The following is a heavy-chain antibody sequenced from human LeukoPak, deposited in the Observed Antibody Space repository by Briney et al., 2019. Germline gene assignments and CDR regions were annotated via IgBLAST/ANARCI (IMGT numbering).Heavy chain of an antibody. CDR3: ARGTAYSSSWYKGFRWFDP. Sequence: SETLSLTCTVSGASISSGNYYWSWIRQPPGKGLEWIGEINHSGSTNYNPSLKSRVTISVDTSKNQFSLKLSSVTAADTAVYYCARGTAYSSSWYKGFRWFDPWGQGTLVTVSS. D-gene: IGHD6-13*01. CDR2: INHSGST. J-gene: IGHJ5*02. V-gene: IGHV4-39*07. CDR1: GASISSGNYY.